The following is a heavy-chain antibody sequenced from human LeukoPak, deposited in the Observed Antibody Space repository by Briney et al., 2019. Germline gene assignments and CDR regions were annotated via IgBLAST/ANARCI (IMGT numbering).Heavy chain of an antibody. Sequence: PGGSLRLSCAASGFTFSSYGMHWVRQAPGKGLEWVAFIRSDGSTKYYADSVKGRFTISRNNSKNTLYLQMNSMRAADTAVYYCAKDEWVSKYALDYWGQGTLVTVSS. CDR3: AKDEWVSKYALDY. V-gene: IGHV3-30*02. J-gene: IGHJ4*02. CDR2: IRSDGSTK. CDR1: GFTFSSYG. D-gene: IGHD4-11*01.